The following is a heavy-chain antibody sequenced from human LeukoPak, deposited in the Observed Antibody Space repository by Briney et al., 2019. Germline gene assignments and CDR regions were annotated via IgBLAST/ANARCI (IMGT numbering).Heavy chain of an antibody. CDR2: IIPIFGTA. D-gene: IGHD6-6*01. V-gene: IGHV1-69*05. CDR3: AREDRSSSLAFDI. Sequence: ASVKVSCKASGYTFTSYGISWVRQAPGQGLEWMGGIIPIFGTANYAQKFQGRVTITTDESTSTAYMELSSLRSEDTAVYYCAREDRSSSLAFDIWGQGTMVTVSS. J-gene: IGHJ3*02. CDR1: GYTFTSYG.